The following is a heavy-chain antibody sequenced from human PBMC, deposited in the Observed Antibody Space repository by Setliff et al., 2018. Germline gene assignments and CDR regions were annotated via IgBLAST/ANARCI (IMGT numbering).Heavy chain of an antibody. Sequence: ASVKVSCKATGYTLSRHYMHWVRQAPGQGLEWMGIINPGGGSASIVEKFQGRVTMTTDTTTSTSYLELRSLRSDDTAIYYCARSYDSGFYHQRDAYDIWGQGTMVTVSS. D-gene: IGHD3-22*01. V-gene: IGHV1-46*01. CDR3: ARSYDSGFYHQRDAYDI. CDR2: INPGGGSA. CDR1: GYTLSRHY. J-gene: IGHJ3*02.